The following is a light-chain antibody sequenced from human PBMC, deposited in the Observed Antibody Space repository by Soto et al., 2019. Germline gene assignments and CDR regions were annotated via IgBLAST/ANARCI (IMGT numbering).Light chain of an antibody. Sequence: EIVLTQSPATLSLSPGERATLSCRASQSVTSYLAWYQQKPGQAPRLLIYDSFNRATGIPARFSGSGSGTDFTRTISSLEPEDFAVYYCQQRSSWPLTFGGGTKVEIK. V-gene: IGKV3-11*01. CDR1: QSVTSY. CDR2: DSF. CDR3: QQRSSWPLT. J-gene: IGKJ4*01.